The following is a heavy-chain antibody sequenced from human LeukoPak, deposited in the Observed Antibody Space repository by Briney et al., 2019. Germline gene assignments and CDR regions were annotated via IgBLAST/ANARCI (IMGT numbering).Heavy chain of an antibody. CDR2: IKQEGSEK. Sequence: PGGSLRLSCAASGFTFSSHAMSWVRQAPGKGLEWVANIKQEGSEKYYVDSVKGRSTISRDNAKNSVFLQMNSLRAEDTAVYYCARGVATIGFDYWGQGTLVTVSP. J-gene: IGHJ4*02. CDR1: GFTFSSHA. V-gene: IGHV3-7*01. CDR3: ARGVATIGFDY. D-gene: IGHD5-12*01.